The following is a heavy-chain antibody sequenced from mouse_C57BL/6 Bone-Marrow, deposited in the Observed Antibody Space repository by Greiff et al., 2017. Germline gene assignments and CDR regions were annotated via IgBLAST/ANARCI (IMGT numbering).Heavy chain of an antibody. D-gene: IGHD2-4*01. V-gene: IGHV1-50*01. CDR1: GYTFTSYW. J-gene: IGHJ2*01. CDR2: IDPSDSYT. CDR3: ARDGYDYDYFDY. Sequence: QVQLQQPGAELVKPGASVKLSCKASGYTFTSYWMQWVKQRPGQGLEWIGEIDPSDSYTNYNQKFKGKATLTVDTSSSTAYMQLSSLTSEDSAVYYCARDGYDYDYFDYWGQGTTLTVSS.